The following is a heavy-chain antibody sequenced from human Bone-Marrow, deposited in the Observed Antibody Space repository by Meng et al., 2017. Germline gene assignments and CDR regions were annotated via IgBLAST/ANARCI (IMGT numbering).Heavy chain of an antibody. D-gene: IGHD6-19*01. Sequence: QVQLQESGPGLVKPSETLSLTCTVSGASISSSTYFWGWIRQPPGKGLEWIASIYYSGRTYYNPSLKSRVTISVDTSKNQFSLRLSSVTAADTAVYYCARPYSSGLLNGFDPWGQGTLVTVSS. J-gene: IGHJ5*02. CDR1: GASISSSTYF. CDR3: ARPYSSGLLNGFDP. V-gene: IGHV4-39*01. CDR2: IYYSGRT.